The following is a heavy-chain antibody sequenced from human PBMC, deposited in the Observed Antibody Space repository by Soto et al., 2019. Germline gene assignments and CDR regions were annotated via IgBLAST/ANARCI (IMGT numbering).Heavy chain of an antibody. D-gene: IGHD3-10*01. Sequence: EVQLMESGGGLVQPGGSLRLSCAASRFTFSTYWMHWVRQAPGKGLVWVSRSNSDGSSTTYADSVKGRITISRDNAKRTLYLLINSLRAADTAVYYCAPLLTSSYLLHYWGTGTMVTVSS. V-gene: IGHV3-74*01. CDR1: RFTFSTYW. J-gene: IGHJ4*02. CDR2: SNSDGSST. CDR3: APLLTSSYLLHY.